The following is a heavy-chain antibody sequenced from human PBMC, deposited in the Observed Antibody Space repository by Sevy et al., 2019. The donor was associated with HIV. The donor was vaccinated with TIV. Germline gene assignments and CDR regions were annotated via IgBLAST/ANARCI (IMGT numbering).Heavy chain of an antibody. CDR1: GYTLTELS. CDR3: ATAGRISLIIVGYYFDY. J-gene: IGHJ4*02. Sequence: ASVKVSCKVSGYTLTELSMHWVRQAPGKGLEWMGGFDPEDRETIYAQKFQGRVTMTEDTSTDTAYMELSSLRSEDTALYYCATAGRISLIIVGYYFDYWGQGTMVTVSS. CDR2: FDPEDRET. V-gene: IGHV1-24*01. D-gene: IGHD3-22*01.